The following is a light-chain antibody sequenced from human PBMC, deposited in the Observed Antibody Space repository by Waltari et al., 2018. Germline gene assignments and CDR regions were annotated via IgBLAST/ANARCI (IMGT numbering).Light chain of an antibody. J-gene: IGLJ3*02. Sequence: QSALTQPASVSGSPGQSATISCTGTSHDVGSSNFFTWYQQHPGKAPKLIIHDDTERPSGVSDRFSGSKSANGASLTISGLQAEDEAHYYCCAYAGKVFGGGTRLTVL. CDR1: SHDVGSSNF. CDR3: CAYAGKV. CDR2: DDT. V-gene: IGLV2-23*01.